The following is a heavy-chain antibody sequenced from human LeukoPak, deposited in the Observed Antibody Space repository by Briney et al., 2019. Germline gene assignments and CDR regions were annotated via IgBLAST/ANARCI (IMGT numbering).Heavy chain of an antibody. CDR2: INPSGGST. D-gene: IGHD1-26*01. CDR3: ARDRQGGYSGSYYGGY. Sequence: ASVKVSCKASGYTFTGYYMHWVRQAPGQGLEWMGIINPSGGSTSYAQKFQGRVTMTRDTSTSTVYMELSSLRSEDTAVYYCARDRQGGYSGSYYGGYWGQGTLVTVSS. CDR1: GYTFTGYY. V-gene: IGHV1-46*01. J-gene: IGHJ4*02.